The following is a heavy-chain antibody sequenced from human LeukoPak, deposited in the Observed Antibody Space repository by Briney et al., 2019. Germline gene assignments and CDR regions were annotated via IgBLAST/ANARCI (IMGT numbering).Heavy chain of an antibody. V-gene: IGHV3-30*19. CDR3: ASISGASWGDY. CDR1: GFTFSSYG. J-gene: IGHJ4*02. CDR2: ISYDGNNI. Sequence: GGSLRLSCEASGFTFSSYGMHWVRQAPGKGLEWVAVISYDGNNIYYVDSVKGRFTISRDNSKNTLYLQMNSLRAEDTAVYFCASISGASWGDYWGQGTLVSVSS. D-gene: IGHD3-16*01.